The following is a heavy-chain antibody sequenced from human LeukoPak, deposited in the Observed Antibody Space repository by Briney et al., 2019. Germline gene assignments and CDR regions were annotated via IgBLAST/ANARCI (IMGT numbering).Heavy chain of an antibody. D-gene: IGHD7-27*01. V-gene: IGHV3-48*01. CDR1: GSTFNTYT. Sequence: GGSLRLSCAASGSTFNTYTMNWVRQAPGKGLEWVSYISGSSGIIDYADSVRGRFTISRDNSKNTLYLQMNSLRAEDTAVYYCARDLGAFDYWGQGTLVTVSS. J-gene: IGHJ4*02. CDR3: ARDLGAFDY. CDR2: ISGSSGII.